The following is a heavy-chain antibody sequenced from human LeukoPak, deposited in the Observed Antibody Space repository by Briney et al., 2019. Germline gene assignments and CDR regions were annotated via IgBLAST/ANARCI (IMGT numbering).Heavy chain of an antibody. CDR2: ISSSSGYI. D-gene: IGHD3-10*01. CDR3: ARDYYGSGSYYLINYYYYGMDV. CDR1: GFTFSSYS. Sequence: GGSLRLSCAASGFTFSSYSMNWVRQAPGKGLEWVSSISSSSGYIYYADSVKGRFTISRDNVKNSLYLQMNSLRAEDTAVYYCARDYYGSGSYYLINYYYYGMDVWGQGTTVTVSS. V-gene: IGHV3-21*01. J-gene: IGHJ6*02.